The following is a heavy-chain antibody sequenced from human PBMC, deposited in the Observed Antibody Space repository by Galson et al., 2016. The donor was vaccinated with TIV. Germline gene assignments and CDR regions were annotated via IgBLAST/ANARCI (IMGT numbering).Heavy chain of an antibody. CDR2: INPYSADT. CDR1: GYPFSAYY. CDR3: ARGFNYGFDFYYGMDV. V-gene: IGHV1-2*02. D-gene: IGHD5-18*01. Sequence: SVKVSCKASGYPFSAYYIHWVRQAPGQGLEWMGWINPYSADTNSAQSFQGRVSMTSDTSINTAYMELSRLRPDDTAIFFCARGFNYGFDFYYGMDVWGQGTTVTVSS. J-gene: IGHJ6*02.